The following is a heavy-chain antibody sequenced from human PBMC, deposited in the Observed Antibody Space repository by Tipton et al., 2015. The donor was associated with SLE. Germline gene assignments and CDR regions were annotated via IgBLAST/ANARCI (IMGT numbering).Heavy chain of an antibody. J-gene: IGHJ4*02. Sequence: TLSLTCAVYGGSFSVCYWSWIRQSPGKGLEWIGEINQSGSNNYNPSLKGRVTISVDTSKNQFSLKMKSVTAADTAVYYCARWSHVYGGPVFDYWGQGTLVTVSA. CDR1: GGSFSVCY. V-gene: IGHV4-34*01. CDR2: INQSGSN. D-gene: IGHD4-23*01. CDR3: ARWSHVYGGPVFDY.